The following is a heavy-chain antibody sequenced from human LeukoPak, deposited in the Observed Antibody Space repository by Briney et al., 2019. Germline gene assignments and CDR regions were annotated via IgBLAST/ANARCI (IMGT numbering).Heavy chain of an antibody. CDR1: GGSLSGYY. D-gene: IGHD3-10*01. J-gene: IGHJ6*03. V-gene: IGHV4-34*01. Sequence: SETLSLTCSVYGGSLSGYYWSWIRQTPGKGLELIGEINHSGSTTYYPSFKNRVTISVDTSKNQFSLKLSSVTAADTAVYYCAREDSGSYYNFYYFYMDVWGKGTTVTISS. CDR2: INHSGST. CDR3: AREDSGSYYNFYYFYMDV.